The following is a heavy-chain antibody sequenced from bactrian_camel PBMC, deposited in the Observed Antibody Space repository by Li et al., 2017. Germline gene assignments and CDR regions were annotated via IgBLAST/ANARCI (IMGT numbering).Heavy chain of an antibody. CDR3: IARGRDGSCGGDELLLDY. D-gene: IGHD2*01. CDR2: INNAGGSS. Sequence: VQLVESGGGLVQPGGSLRLSCAASGFTFSSYAMSWVRQAPGKGLEWVLSINNAGGSSYYVDSMKGRFTISQNNAKNAVYLQMNSLRPEDTAMYYCIARGRDGSCGGDELLLDYWGQGTQVTVS. CDR1: GFTFSSYA. J-gene: IGHJ4*01. V-gene: IGHV3S31*01.